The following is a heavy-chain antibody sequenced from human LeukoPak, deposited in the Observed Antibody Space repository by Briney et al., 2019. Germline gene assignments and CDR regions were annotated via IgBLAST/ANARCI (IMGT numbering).Heavy chain of an antibody. CDR2: IYYSGRT. J-gene: IGHJ4*02. CDR1: GGSISRSSYY. Sequence: SETLSLTRTVSGGSISRSSYYWGWIRQPPGKGLELIGTIYYSGRTYYHPSLKRRVTISVDTSKNQLSLNLSSVTAADTAVYYCARLMITFGGVIVPNFDYWGQGTLVTVSS. D-gene: IGHD3-16*02. CDR3: ARLMITFGGVIVPNFDY. V-gene: IGHV4-39*01.